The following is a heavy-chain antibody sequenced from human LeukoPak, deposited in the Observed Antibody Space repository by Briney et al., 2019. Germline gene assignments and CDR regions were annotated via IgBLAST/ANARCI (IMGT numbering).Heavy chain of an antibody. J-gene: IGHJ5*02. CDR1: GGTFSSYA. CDR2: IIPIFGTA. Sequence: SVKVSCKASGGTFSSYAISWVRQAPGQGLEWMGGIIPIFGTANYAQKFQGRDTITADEATSTAYMELSSLRSEDTAVYYCARAAMTTVTWSWFDPWGQGTLVTVSS. CDR3: ARAAMTTVTWSWFDP. V-gene: IGHV1-69*13. D-gene: IGHD4-17*01.